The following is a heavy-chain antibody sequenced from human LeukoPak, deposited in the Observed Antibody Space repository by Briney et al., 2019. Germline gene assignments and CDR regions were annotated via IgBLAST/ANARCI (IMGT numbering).Heavy chain of an antibody. Sequence: ASVKVSCKASGYTFTGYYMHWVRQAPGQGLEWMGRINPNSGGTNYAQKFQGRVTMTRDTSISTAYMVLSRLRSDDTAVYYCAREYDSSGYYGYWGQGTLVTVSS. CDR1: GYTFTGYY. V-gene: IGHV1-2*06. CDR3: AREYDSSGYYGY. CDR2: INPNSGGT. D-gene: IGHD3-22*01. J-gene: IGHJ4*02.